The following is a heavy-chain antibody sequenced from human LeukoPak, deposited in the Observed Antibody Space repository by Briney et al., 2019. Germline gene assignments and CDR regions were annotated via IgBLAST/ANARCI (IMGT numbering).Heavy chain of an antibody. D-gene: IGHD6-19*01. V-gene: IGHV3-21*01. CDR1: GFMFSNYN. J-gene: IGHJ5*02. CDR2: IRGSSSYI. Sequence: GGSLRLSCAASGFMFSNYNMNWVRQAPGKGLEWVSSIRGSSSYIYYADSLKGRFTISRDNAKNTLYLRMNSLTADDTAVYYCAREPIYNSGWYHGWFDPWGQGTLVTVSS. CDR3: AREPIYNSGWYHGWFDP.